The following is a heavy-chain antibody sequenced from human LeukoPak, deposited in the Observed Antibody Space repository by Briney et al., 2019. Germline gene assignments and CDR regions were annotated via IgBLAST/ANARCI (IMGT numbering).Heavy chain of an antibody. D-gene: IGHD3-22*01. Sequence: SETLSLTCTVSGGSISSYYWSWIRQPPGKGLEWIGYIYYRGNTNYNPSLKSRVTMSVDTSKNHFSLKLNSVTAADTAVYYCARLNLSRTSGDYLIDYWGQGTLVTVSS. V-gene: IGHV4-59*08. CDR1: GGSISSYY. CDR2: IYYRGNT. J-gene: IGHJ4*02. CDR3: ARLNLSRTSGDYLIDY.